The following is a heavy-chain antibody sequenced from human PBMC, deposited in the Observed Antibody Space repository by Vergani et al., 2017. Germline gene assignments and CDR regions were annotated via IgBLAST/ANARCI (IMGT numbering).Heavy chain of an antibody. CDR2: ISKDGTHD. CDR1: GFGFKNFA. V-gene: IGHV3-30*03. D-gene: IGHD3-22*01. CDR3: ARDGTDIXVSSSDYSHLVYY. J-gene: IGHJ4*02. Sequence: QVSLVESGGGVVQPGRSLTLTCSASGFGFKNFAMHWVRQAPGKGLEWVATISKDGTHDYYEPSVRGRFAVSRDNFKNTMYLQIDRLTTDDTAVYFCARDGTDIXVSSSDYSHLVYYWVQGILVTVSS.